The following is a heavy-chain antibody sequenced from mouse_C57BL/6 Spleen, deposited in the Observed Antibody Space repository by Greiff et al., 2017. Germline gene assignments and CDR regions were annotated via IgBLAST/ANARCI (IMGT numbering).Heavy chain of an antibody. CDR3: ARWKDYGSSDFDY. V-gene: IGHV1-82*01. Sequence: VKLQQSGPELVKPGASVKISCKASGYAFSSSWMNWVKQRPGKGLGWIGRIYPGDGDTNYNGKFKGKATLTADKSSSTAYMQLSSLTSEASAVYFCARWKDYGSSDFDYWGQGTTLTVSS. J-gene: IGHJ2*01. CDR1: GYAFSSSW. CDR2: IYPGDGDT. D-gene: IGHD1-1*01.